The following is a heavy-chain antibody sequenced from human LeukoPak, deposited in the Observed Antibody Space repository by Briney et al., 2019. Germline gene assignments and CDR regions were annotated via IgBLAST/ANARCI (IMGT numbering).Heavy chain of an antibody. Sequence: SETLSLTCTVSGGSISSYYRGWIRQPAGKGLEWIGRIYTSGSANYNPSLTSRLTMSVDTSTNQFSLKLNSVTAAGTAVYYCARGRMFRGGGSDFPFNWFDPWGQGTLVTVSS. CDR2: IYTSGSA. CDR3: ARGRMFRGGGSDFPFNWFDP. V-gene: IGHV4-4*07. J-gene: IGHJ5*02. CDR1: GGSISSYY. D-gene: IGHD3-10*01.